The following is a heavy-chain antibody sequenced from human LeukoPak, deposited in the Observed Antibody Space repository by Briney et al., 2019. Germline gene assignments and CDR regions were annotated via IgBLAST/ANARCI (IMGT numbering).Heavy chain of an antibody. CDR1: GFTVSSNY. J-gene: IGHJ4*02. V-gene: IGHV3-53*05. Sequence: GGSLRLSCAASGFTVSSNYMSWVRQAPGKGLEWVSVIYSGGSTYYADSVKGRFTISRDNSKNTLYLQMNSLRAEDTAVYYCARDGPIDYYDSSGYYSNYFDYWGQGTLVTVSS. D-gene: IGHD3-22*01. CDR2: IYSGGST. CDR3: ARDGPIDYYDSSGYYSNYFDY.